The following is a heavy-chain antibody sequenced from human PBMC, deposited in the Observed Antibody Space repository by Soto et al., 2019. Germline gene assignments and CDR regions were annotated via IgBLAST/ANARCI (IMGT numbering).Heavy chain of an antibody. Sequence: GGSLRLSCAASGFTFSSYAMSWVRQAPGKGLEWVSAISGSGGSTYYADSVKGRFTISRDNSKNTLYLQMNSLRAEDTAVYYCARDGDILTVVIHYYYYYGMDVWGQGTTVTVSS. V-gene: IGHV3-23*01. CDR1: GFTFSSYA. D-gene: IGHD3-9*01. J-gene: IGHJ6*02. CDR2: ISGSGGST. CDR3: ARDGDILTVVIHYYYYYGMDV.